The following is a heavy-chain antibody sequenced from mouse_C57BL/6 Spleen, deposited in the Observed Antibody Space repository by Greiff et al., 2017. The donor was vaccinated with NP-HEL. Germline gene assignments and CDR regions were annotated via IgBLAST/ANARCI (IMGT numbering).Heavy chain of an antibody. D-gene: IGHD2-4*01. J-gene: IGHJ2*01. CDR2: ISSGSSTI. CDR3: ARHYYDYDDGYYFDY. Sequence: EVKLMESGGGLVKPGGSLKLSCAASGFTFSDYGMHWVRQAPEKGLEWVAYISSGSSTIYYADTVKGRFTISRDNAKNTLFLQMTSLRSEDTAMYYGARHYYDYDDGYYFDYWGQGTTLTVSS. V-gene: IGHV5-17*01. CDR1: GFTFSDYG.